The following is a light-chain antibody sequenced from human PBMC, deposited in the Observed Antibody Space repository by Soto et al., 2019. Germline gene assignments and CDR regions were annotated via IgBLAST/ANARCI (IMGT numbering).Light chain of an antibody. Sequence: QSALTQPASVSGSPGQSITISCSGTSSHIGSYNHVAWYQQFPGKSPKLMIYAVSDRTSGVSDRFSGSKSGITASLTISGLQTEDEADYYCISYTDRQSYLFGTGTKV. CDR1: SSHIGSYNH. J-gene: IGLJ1*01. CDR3: ISYTDRQSYL. V-gene: IGLV2-14*03. CDR2: AVS.